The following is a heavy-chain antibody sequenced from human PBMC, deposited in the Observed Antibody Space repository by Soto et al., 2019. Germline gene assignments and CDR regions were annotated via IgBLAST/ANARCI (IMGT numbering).Heavy chain of an antibody. Sequence: KPGGSLRLSCAASGFTFSSYSMNWVRQAPGKGLEWVSSISSSSSYIYYADSVKGRFTISRDNAKNSLYLQMNSLRAEDTAVYYCXREGDQRTYYYDSSGPNWGQGTLVTVSS. CDR2: ISSSSSYI. D-gene: IGHD3-22*01. CDR1: GFTFSSYS. J-gene: IGHJ4*02. CDR3: XREGDQRTYYYDSSGPN. V-gene: IGHV3-21*01.